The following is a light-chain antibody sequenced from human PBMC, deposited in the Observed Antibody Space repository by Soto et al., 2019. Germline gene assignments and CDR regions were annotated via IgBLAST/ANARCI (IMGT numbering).Light chain of an antibody. Sequence: EIVMTQSPAALSVSPGERDTLSCRAGQGVTTNFAWYQQKSGQSPRLLIYDVSIRATGVPARFSGTGSETDFTLTISGLQSEDSAVYYCQQYNTWSTFGQGTKVDIK. V-gene: IGKV3-15*01. CDR2: DVS. CDR3: QQYNTWST. J-gene: IGKJ1*01. CDR1: QGVTTN.